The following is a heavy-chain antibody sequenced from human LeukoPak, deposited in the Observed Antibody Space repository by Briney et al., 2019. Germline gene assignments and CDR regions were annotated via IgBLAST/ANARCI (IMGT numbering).Heavy chain of an antibody. D-gene: IGHD3-10*01. Sequence: KESGPTLVKPTQTLTLTCTFSGFSLRTRGGGVGWIRQPPGKALECLALIYWDDDKRYSPSLKSRLTITKDTSKNQVVLTMTNMDPVDTATYYCSHRPHYGHLDYWGQGTLVTVSS. CDR3: SHRPHYGHLDY. CDR1: GFSLRTRGGG. CDR2: IYWDDDK. V-gene: IGHV2-5*02. J-gene: IGHJ4*02.